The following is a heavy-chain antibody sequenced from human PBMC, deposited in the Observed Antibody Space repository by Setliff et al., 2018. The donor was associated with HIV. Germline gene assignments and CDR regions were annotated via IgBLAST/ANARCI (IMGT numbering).Heavy chain of an antibody. CDR2: IYSGGSS. V-gene: IGHV4-59*11. J-gene: IGHJ4*02. D-gene: IGHD1-1*01. CDR1: DDSITTHY. Sequence: KSSETLSLTCTVSDDSITTHYWSWIRQPPGKGLEWIGYIYSGGSSNYNPSLKSRSSVSMDMSRKQFSLKLTPVTAADTAIYYCARDSEHPTGYFDSWGRGILVTVSS. CDR3: ARDSEHPTGYFDS.